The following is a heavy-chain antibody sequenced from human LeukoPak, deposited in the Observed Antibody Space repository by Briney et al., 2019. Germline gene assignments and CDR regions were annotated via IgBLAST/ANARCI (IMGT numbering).Heavy chain of an antibody. V-gene: IGHV5-51*01. CDR3: ARIADTLEYFQY. Sequence: GESLKISCKGSGYSFTSYWIGWVRQMPGKGLEWMGIIYSGDSDTRYSPAFQGQVTISADKSIRIAYLQWSSLKASDTAMYYCARIADTLEYFQYWGQGTLVTVSS. CDR2: IYSGDSDT. CDR1: GYSFTSYW. J-gene: IGHJ1*01. D-gene: IGHD6-13*01.